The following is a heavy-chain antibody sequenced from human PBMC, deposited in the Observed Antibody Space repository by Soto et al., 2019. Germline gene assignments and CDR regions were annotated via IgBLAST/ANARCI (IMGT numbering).Heavy chain of an antibody. Sequence: SQTISLTCGISGASVPSNTASWNWIRQSPSRGLEWLGRTYFRSKWYNDYAVSVKSRIFINPDTSNNQFSLQLNSVTPEDTAVYFCAKGDNLGPKTGYAFDPWGQGIMVTVSS. CDR3: AKGDNLGPKTGYAFDP. J-gene: IGHJ5*02. V-gene: IGHV6-1*01. CDR1: GASVPSNTAS. CDR2: TYFRSKWYN. D-gene: IGHD5-12*01.